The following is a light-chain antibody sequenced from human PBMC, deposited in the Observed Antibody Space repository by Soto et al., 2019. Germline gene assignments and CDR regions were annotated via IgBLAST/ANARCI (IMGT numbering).Light chain of an antibody. J-gene: IGLJ3*02. CDR2: DVS. Sequence: QSALTQPASVSGSPGQSITISCTGTSSDVGGYNYVSWYQQHPGKAPKLMIYDVSNRPSGVSNRFSGSKSDNTASLTISGLQAEDEADYYCSSYTSSSTQRVFGGGTKLTVL. CDR1: SSDVGGYNY. CDR3: SSYTSSSTQRV. V-gene: IGLV2-14*01.